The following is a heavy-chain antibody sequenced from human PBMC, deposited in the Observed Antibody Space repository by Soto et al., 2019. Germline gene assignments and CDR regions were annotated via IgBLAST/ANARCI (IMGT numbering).Heavy chain of an antibody. J-gene: IGHJ4*02. CDR1: GFTFSSYS. CDR2: ISSSSSTI. D-gene: IGHD6-25*01. CDR3: ARGWVAAGFDY. V-gene: IGHV3-48*02. Sequence: EVQLVESGGGLVQPGGSLRLSCAASGFTFSSYSMNWVRQAPGKGLEWVSYISSSSSTIYYADSVKGRFTISRDNAKNSLYLQMNRLRDEDTAVYYCARGWVAAGFDYWGQGTLVTVSS.